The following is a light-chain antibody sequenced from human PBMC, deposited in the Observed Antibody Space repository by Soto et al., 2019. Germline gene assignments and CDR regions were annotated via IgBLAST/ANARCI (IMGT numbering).Light chain of an antibody. CDR3: QQYSSSPS. CDR1: QSVSTN. CDR2: NAL. V-gene: IGKV3-15*01. Sequence: EIIFATSLSTLSVSLGGCATLSCRASQSVSTNLAWYQQKPGQAPRLLIYNALARATGIPARFSGSGSGTEFTLTISSLQSEDFAVYYCQQYSSSPSFGQGTRLEIK. J-gene: IGKJ5*01.